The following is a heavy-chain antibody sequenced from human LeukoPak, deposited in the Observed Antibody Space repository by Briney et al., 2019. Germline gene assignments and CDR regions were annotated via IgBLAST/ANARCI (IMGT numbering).Heavy chain of an antibody. CDR1: GASISSGAYH. Sequence: SETLSLTCTVSGASISSGAYHWSWIRQAPGKGLEWIGHSGTTSYNPSLNGRVSISVDTSKNQLSLRLTSVTAADTAVYFCATYYGSQGGSGSWGQGTRVTVSS. V-gene: IGHV4-30-4*01. J-gene: IGHJ5*02. D-gene: IGHD3-10*01. CDR2: SGTT. CDR3: ATYYGSQGGSGS.